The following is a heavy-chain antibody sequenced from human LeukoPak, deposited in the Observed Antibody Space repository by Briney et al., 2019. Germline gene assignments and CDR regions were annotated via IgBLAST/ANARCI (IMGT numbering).Heavy chain of an antibody. Sequence: PGGSLRLSCAASGFTFSSYSMNWVRQAPGKGLEWVSYISSSSSTIYYADSVEGRFTISRDNAKNSLYLQMNSLRAEDTAVYYCARELKRQSIAAAGGFDPWGQGTLVTVSS. CDR1: GFTFSSYS. D-gene: IGHD6-13*01. CDR3: ARELKRQSIAAAGGFDP. J-gene: IGHJ5*02. V-gene: IGHV3-48*01. CDR2: ISSSSSTI.